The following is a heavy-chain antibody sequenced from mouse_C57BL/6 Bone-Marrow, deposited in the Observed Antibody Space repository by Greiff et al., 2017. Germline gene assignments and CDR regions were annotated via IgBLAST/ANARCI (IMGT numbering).Heavy chain of an antibody. CDR3: ASCYYSNFDY. CDR1: GYTFTSYG. J-gene: IGHJ2*01. D-gene: IGHD2-5*01. CDR2: IYPRSGNT. Sequence: VKLQESGPELVKPGASVKLSCKASGYTFTSYGISWVKQRTGQGLEWIGEIYPRSGNTYYNEKFKGKATLTADKSSSTAYMELRSLTSEDSAVYFCASCYYSNFDYWGQGTTLTVSS. V-gene: IGHV1-81*01.